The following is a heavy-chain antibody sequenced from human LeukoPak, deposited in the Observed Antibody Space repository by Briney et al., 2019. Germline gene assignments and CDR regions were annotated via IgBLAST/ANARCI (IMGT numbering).Heavy chain of an antibody. CDR3: ARDYDFCMDV. J-gene: IGHJ6*02. Sequence: GASVKVSCKASGYTFTSYAMHWVRQAPGQRLEWMGWINAGNGNTNYAQKLQGRVTMTTDTSTSTAYMELRSLRSDDTAVYYCARDYDFCMDVWGQGTTVTVSS. CDR2: INAGNGNT. D-gene: IGHD3-3*01. V-gene: IGHV1-3*01. CDR1: GYTFTSYA.